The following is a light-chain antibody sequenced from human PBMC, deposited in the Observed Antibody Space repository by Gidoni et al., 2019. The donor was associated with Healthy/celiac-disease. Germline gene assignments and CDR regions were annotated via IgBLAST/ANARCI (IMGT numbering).Light chain of an antibody. J-gene: IGKJ4*01. CDR1: QSISSY. CDR3: QQSYSTPPLT. V-gene: IGKV1-39*01. Sequence: DIQMTQSPSSLSASVGDRVTITCRASQSISSYLNWYQQKPGKAPKLLIYAASSLQSGVRSRFSGSGSGTDFTLTISSLQPEDFATYYCQQSYSTPPLTFGGGTKVESK. CDR2: AAS.